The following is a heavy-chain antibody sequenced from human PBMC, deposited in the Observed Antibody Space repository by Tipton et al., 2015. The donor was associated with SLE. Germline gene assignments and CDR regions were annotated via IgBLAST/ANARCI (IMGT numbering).Heavy chain of an antibody. Sequence: TLSPTCAVSGYSITSGDYWGWIRQPPGKGLEWVGSLYHRGSTYYNPSLKSRVTISTDTSKNEIYLKLTSVTATDTAVYFCARDPYDSTWRNGWFDPWGQGTLVTVSS. CDR2: LYHRGST. J-gene: IGHJ5*02. CDR3: ARDPYDSTWRNGWFDP. CDR1: GYSITSGDY. V-gene: IGHV4-38-2*02. D-gene: IGHD6-13*01.